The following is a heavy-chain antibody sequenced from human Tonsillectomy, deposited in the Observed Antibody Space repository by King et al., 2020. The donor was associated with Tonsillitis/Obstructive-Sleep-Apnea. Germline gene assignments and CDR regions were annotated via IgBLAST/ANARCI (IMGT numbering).Heavy chain of an antibody. V-gene: IGHV4-34*01. Sequence: VQLQQWGAGLLKPSETLSLPCGAVYVGSFSGYYWSWIRQPPGKGLEWIGEINHSGSTNYNPSLKSRVSISVDTSKNQFSLKLSSVSAADTAVYYCAGVVVGADAFDIWGQGTMVTVSS. CDR1: VGSFSGYY. D-gene: IGHD2-15*01. CDR3: AGVVVGADAFDI. CDR2: INHSGST. J-gene: IGHJ3*02.